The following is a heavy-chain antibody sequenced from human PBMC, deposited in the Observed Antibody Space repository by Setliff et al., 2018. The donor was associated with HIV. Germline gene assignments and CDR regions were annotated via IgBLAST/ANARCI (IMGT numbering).Heavy chain of an antibody. CDR2: IYYSGTT. V-gene: IGHV4-61*01. D-gene: IGHD6-6*01. Sequence: ETLSLTCTVSGDSVSSASYYWSWIRQPPGKGLEWIGYIYYSGTTKYNPSLKSRVTISVDTSKNQFSLKLSSVTAADTAVYYCASEAWTSYRSSSGYYYYYLDVWGKGTTVTVSS. J-gene: IGHJ6*03. CDR1: GDSVSSASYY. CDR3: ASEAWTSYRSSSGYYYYYLDV.